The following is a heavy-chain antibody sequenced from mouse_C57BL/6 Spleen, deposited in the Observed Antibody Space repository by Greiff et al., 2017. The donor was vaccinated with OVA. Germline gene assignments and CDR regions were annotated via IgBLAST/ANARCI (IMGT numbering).Heavy chain of an antibody. J-gene: IGHJ2*01. CDR1: GYTFTSYW. V-gene: IGHV1-55*01. D-gene: IGHD2-1*01. CDR2: IYPGSGST. Sequence: QVQLQQPGAELVKPGASVKMSCKASGYTFTSYWITWVKQRPGQGLEWIGDIYPGSGSTNYNEKFKSKATLTVDTPSSTAYMQLSSLTSEDSAVYYCAREGNYQYFDYWGQGTTLTVSS. CDR3: AREGNYQYFDY.